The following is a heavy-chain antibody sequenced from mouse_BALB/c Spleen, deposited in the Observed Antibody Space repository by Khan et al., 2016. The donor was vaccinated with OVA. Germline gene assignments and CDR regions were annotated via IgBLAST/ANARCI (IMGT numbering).Heavy chain of an antibody. V-gene: IGHV2-3*01. CDR3: ALYYYGRAWFAY. J-gene: IGHJ3*01. CDR2: IWGDGST. Sequence: QMQLEESGPGLVAPSLSLSITCTVSGFSLTSYGVGWVRQPPGKGLEWLGVIWGDGSTNYHSALISRLNINKDNSKSQVFLKLNSLQTDDTATYYCALYYYGRAWFAYWGQGTLVTVSA. CDR1: GFSLTSYG. D-gene: IGHD1-1*01.